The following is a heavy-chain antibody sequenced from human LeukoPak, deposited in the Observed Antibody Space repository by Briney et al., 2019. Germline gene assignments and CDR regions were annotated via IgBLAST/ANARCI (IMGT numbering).Heavy chain of an antibody. D-gene: IGHD1-26*01. CDR3: ARDHEGGVDY. Sequence: GGSLRLSCAASGFTFSSYSMNWVRQAPGKGLEWASSISSSSSYIYYADSVKGRFTISRDNAKNSLYLQMNSLRAEDTAVYYCARDHEGGVDYWGQGTLVTVSS. V-gene: IGHV3-21*01. CDR1: GFTFSSYS. CDR2: ISSSSSYI. J-gene: IGHJ4*02.